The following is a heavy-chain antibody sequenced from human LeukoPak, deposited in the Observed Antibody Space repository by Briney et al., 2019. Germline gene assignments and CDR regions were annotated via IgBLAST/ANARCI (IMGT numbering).Heavy chain of an antibody. CDR1: GFTFGTYA. D-gene: IGHD6-19*01. CDR3: ARVSGWYWFDN. CDR2: ISSNGRIT. Sequence: GSLRLSCAASGFTFGTYAMHWVRQAPGKGLEYVSAISSNGRITYYADSVKGRFTISRDNSKNILYLQMGSLRTEDTAVYYCARVSGWYWFDNWGQGTLVTVSS. V-gene: IGHV3-64*02. J-gene: IGHJ4*02.